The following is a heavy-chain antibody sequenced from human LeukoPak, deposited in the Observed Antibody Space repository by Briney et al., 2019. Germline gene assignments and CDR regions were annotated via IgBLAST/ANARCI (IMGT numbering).Heavy chain of an antibody. CDR2: ISGSGGST. D-gene: IGHD3-22*01. CDR3: AKLVRGLMIVVVTGDYFDY. J-gene: IGHJ4*02. V-gene: IGHV3-23*01. CDR1: GFTFSSYA. Sequence: GGSLRLSCAASGFTFSSYAMSWVRQAPGKGLEWVSAISGSGGSTYYADSVKGRFTISRDNSKNTLYLQMNSLRAEDTAVYYCAKLVRGLMIVVVTGDYFDYWGQGTLVTVSS.